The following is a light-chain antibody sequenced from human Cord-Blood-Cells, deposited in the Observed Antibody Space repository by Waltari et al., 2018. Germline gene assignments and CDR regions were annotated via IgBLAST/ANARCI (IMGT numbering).Light chain of an antibody. Sequence: DIQMTQSPSSLSASVGDRVTITCRASQSISSYLNWYQQKPGKATKLLIYAASSLQSVVPSRFSGSGSGTDFTLTISSLQPEDFATYYCQQSYSTPLTFGGGTKVEIK. CDR3: QQSYSTPLT. CDR2: AAS. V-gene: IGKV1-39*01. J-gene: IGKJ4*01. CDR1: QSISSY.